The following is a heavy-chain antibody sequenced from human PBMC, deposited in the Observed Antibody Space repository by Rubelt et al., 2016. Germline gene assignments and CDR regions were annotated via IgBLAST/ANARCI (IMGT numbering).Heavy chain of an antibody. CDR1: GGSISSSSYY. CDR3: ARLANVVVPAAIRT. D-gene: IGHD2-2*02. Sequence: QLQLQESGPGLVKPSETLSLTCTVSGGSISSSSYYWGWIRQPPGKGLEWIGSIYYSGSTYYNPSLKCRVTISVDTSKNQFSLKLSSVTAADTAVYYCARLANVVVPAAIRTWGQGTLVTVSS. CDR2: IYYSGST. J-gene: IGHJ4*02. V-gene: IGHV4-39*01.